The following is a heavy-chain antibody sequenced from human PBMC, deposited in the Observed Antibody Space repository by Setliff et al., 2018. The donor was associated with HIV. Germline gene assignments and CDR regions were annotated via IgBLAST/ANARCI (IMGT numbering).Heavy chain of an antibody. CDR3: AKTLPTLYPPHDYYFAMDV. CDR1: GFSFRSYA. J-gene: IGHJ6*02. Sequence: GSLRLSCAASGFSFRSYAVSWVRQAPGKGLEWVSVISGSGDSTFYADSLKGRFTISRDNSKNPLYLQMNSLRAEDTAVYYCAKTLPTLYPPHDYYFAMDVWGQGTTVTVSS. V-gene: IGHV3-23*01. D-gene: IGHD2-15*01. CDR2: ISGSGDST.